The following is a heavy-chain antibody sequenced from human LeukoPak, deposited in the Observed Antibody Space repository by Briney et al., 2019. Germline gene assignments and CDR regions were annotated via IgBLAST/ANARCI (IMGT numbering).Heavy chain of an antibody. CDR3: ARWVFCSSTSCTDAFDI. CDR1: GGSTSSYY. Sequence: SETLSLTCTVSGGSTSSYYWSWIRQPPGEGLEWIGYIYYSGSTNYNPSLKSRVTISVDTSKNQFTLKLSSVTAADTAVYYCARWVFCSSTSCTDAFDIWGQGTMVTVSS. CDR2: IYYSGST. V-gene: IGHV4-59*01. J-gene: IGHJ3*02. D-gene: IGHD2-2*01.